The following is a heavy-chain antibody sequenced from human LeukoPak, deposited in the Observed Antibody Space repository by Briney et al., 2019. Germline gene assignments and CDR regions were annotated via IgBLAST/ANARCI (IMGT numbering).Heavy chain of an antibody. D-gene: IGHD3-10*01. J-gene: IGHJ5*02. V-gene: IGHV4-34*01. CDR3: ARVPGNAARNWFDP. CDR2: INHSGST. Sequence: PSETLSLTCAVYGGSFSGYYWSWIRQPPGRGLEWIGEINHSGSTNYNPSLKSRVTISVDTSKDQFSLKLSSVTAADTAVYYCARVPGNAARNWFDPWGQGTLVTVSS. CDR1: GGSFSGYY.